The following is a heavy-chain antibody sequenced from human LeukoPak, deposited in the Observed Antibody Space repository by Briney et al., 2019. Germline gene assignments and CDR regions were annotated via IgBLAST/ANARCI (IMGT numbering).Heavy chain of an antibody. CDR3: ARDHGFSYYYYYMDV. J-gene: IGHJ6*03. CDR1: GFTFSRYW. CDR2: INQDGSEK. V-gene: IGHV3-7*01. D-gene: IGHD3-3*01. Sequence: GGSLRLSCAASGFTFSRYWMSWVRQAPGKGLEWVANINQDGSEKYYVDSVKGRLTISRDNAKNSVYLQMNRLRAEDTAVYYCARDHGFSYYYYYMDVWGKGTTVTVSS.